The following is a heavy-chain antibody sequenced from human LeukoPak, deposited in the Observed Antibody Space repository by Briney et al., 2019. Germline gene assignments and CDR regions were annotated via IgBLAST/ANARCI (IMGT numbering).Heavy chain of an antibody. CDR2: MSPESGDT. Sequence: ASVKVSCKASGYTFSSYGITWVRQAPGQGLEWMGWMSPESGDTGYAHKFQGRVTITRNTSISTAYMELRSLRFDDTAVYYCARVRLRNGYNWFDPWGQGTLVTVSS. CDR3: ARVRLRNGYNWFDP. V-gene: IGHV1-8*01. CDR1: GYTFSSYG. D-gene: IGHD3-3*01. J-gene: IGHJ5*02.